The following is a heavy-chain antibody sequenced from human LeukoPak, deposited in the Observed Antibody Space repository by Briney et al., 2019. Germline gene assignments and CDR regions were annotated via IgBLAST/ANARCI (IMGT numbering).Heavy chain of an antibody. J-gene: IGHJ4*02. D-gene: IGHD5-18*01. Sequence: SETLSLTCAVYGGSFSGYYWSWIRQPPGKGLEWIGEINHSGSTNYSPSLKSRVTISVDTSKNQFSLQLNSVTPEDTAVYYCARDGGYSYGFFVYWGQGTLVTVSS. CDR1: GGSFSGYY. CDR3: ARDGGYSYGFFVY. CDR2: INHSGST. V-gene: IGHV4-34*01.